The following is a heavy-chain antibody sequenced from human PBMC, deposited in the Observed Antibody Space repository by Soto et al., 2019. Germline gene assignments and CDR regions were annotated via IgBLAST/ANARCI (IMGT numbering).Heavy chain of an antibody. V-gene: IGHV3-23*01. Sequence: EVQLLESGGGLVQPGGSLRLSCAASGFSFTNYAMNWVRQAPGEGLEWVSAISGSGGTTYFADSVKGRFSISRDNSKNTLYLQMNSLRAEDTAIYFCAKADAYCGGDCYTPYYYDMDVWGQGTTVTVSS. CDR1: GFSFTNYA. D-gene: IGHD2-21*02. CDR2: ISGSGGTT. CDR3: AKADAYCGGDCYTPYYYDMDV. J-gene: IGHJ6*02.